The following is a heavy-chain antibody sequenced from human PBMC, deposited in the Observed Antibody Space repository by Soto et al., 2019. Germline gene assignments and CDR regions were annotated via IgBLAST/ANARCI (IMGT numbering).Heavy chain of an antibody. J-gene: IGHJ3*02. CDR2: IKQDGSDT. Sequence: GGSLRLSCAASGFTLRNSRMSWVRQAPGKGLEWVANIKQDGSDTYYVDSVKGRFTISRDNAKNSLYLQMNSLRAEDTAVYYCATDPGASYYLYAFDIWGQGTMVT. V-gene: IGHV3-7*04. D-gene: IGHD1-26*01. CDR1: GFTLRNSR. CDR3: ATDPGASYYLYAFDI.